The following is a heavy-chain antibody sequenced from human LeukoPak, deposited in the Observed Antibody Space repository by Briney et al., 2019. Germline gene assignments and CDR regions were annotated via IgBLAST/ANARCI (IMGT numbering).Heavy chain of an antibody. J-gene: IGHJ3*02. CDR3: ARPYSSGWYGAFDI. V-gene: IGHV4-59*01. CDR2: ISYSGST. Sequence: SETLSLTCTVSGGSISSYYWSWIRQPPGKGLEWIGYISYSGSTNYNPSLKRRVTISVDTSKNQFSLKLTSVTAADTAVYYCARPYSSGWYGAFDIWGQGTMVSVSS. D-gene: IGHD6-19*01. CDR1: GGSISSYY.